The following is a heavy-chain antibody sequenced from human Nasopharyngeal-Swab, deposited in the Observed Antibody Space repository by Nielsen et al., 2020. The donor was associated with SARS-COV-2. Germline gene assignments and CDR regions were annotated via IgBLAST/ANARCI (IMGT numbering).Heavy chain of an antibody. CDR3: ARVGEDYDSSGYHYEPTHFDF. D-gene: IGHD3-22*01. J-gene: IGHJ4*02. CDR1: GYTFTDYG. V-gene: IGHV1-18*01. CDR2: VSAYHVDR. Sequence: ASVQVSCKASGYTFTDYGIAWVRQAPGQGLQWMGWVSAYHVDRNYAQKFQGRVTMTTDTSTSTAYMEVRSLRSDDTAVYYCARVGEDYDSSGYHYEPTHFDFWGQGSLVTVSS.